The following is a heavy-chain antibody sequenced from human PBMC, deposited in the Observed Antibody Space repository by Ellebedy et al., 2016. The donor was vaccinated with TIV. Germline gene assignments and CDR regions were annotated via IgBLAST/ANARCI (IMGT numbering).Heavy chain of an antibody. CDR2: ISNSGNI. V-gene: IGHV4-4*09. Sequence: SETLSLXCTVSGGSIISHYWNWIRQFPGKGLEWIGHISNSGNIPYNPSLRGRVTMSLDTSKNQFSLRLTSVTAGDTAVYYCVRRIQMGTISPSGSAAWLDPWGQGALVTVSS. CDR3: VRRIQMGTISPSGSAAWLDP. CDR1: GGSIISHY. D-gene: IGHD5-24*01. J-gene: IGHJ5*02.